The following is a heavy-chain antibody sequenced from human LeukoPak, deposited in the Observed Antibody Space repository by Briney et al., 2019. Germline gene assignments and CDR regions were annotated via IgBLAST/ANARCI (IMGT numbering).Heavy chain of an antibody. V-gene: IGHV5-51*01. CDR1: EYIFSNHW. D-gene: IGHD6-19*01. CDR2: IFPSDSET. Sequence: GESLKISCKGSEYIFSNHWIGWVRQMPGKGLEWLGIIFPSDSETRYSPSFQGQFTISAGRSITTAYLQWGSLKASDTAMYYCATKRGNGWYGWGQGTLVTVSS. CDR3: ATKRGNGWYG. J-gene: IGHJ4*02.